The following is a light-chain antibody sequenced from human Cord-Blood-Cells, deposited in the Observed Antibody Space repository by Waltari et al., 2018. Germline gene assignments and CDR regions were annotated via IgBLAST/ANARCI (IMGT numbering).Light chain of an antibody. CDR1: QSVSSSY. Sequence: ELVLPQSPGTLSVSPGERASLSCRASQSVSSSYLAWYQQKPGQAPRLLIYGASSRATGIPDRFSGSGSGTDFTLTISRLEPEDFAVYYCQQYGSSRFTFGPGTKVDIK. V-gene: IGKV3-20*01. J-gene: IGKJ3*01. CDR3: QQYGSSRFT. CDR2: GAS.